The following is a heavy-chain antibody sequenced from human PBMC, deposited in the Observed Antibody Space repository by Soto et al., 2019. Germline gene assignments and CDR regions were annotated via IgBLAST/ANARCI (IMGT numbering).Heavy chain of an antibody. Sequence: SETLSLTCTVSGDSISSFYWSWIRHPAGKGLEWIGRSYSGGRNNYNPSLKSRVTMSVDTYKNQYSLRLSSVTAADTDMYSCARASSRWDYWGQGTLVTVSS. V-gene: IGHV4-4*07. J-gene: IGHJ4*02. CDR1: GDSISSFY. CDR2: SYSGGRN. D-gene: IGHD6-13*01. CDR3: ARASSRWDY.